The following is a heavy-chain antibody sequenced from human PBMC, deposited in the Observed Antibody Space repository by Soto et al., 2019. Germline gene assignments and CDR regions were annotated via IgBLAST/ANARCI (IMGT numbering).Heavy chain of an antibody. Sequence: PGESLKISCKGSGYSFTRYWIGWVLQIPWKGLEWMGIIYPGDSDTRYSPSFQGQVTISADKSISTAYLQWSSLKASDTAMYYCARTSASGKYYYGMDLWGQGTTVTVSS. D-gene: IGHD6-13*01. CDR2: IYPGDSDT. J-gene: IGHJ6*02. CDR1: GYSFTRYW. V-gene: IGHV5-51*01. CDR3: ARTSASGKYYYGMDL.